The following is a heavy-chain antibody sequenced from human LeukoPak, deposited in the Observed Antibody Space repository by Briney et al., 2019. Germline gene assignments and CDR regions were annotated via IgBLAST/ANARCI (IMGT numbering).Heavy chain of an antibody. V-gene: IGHV4-59*01. J-gene: IGHJ5*02. CDR2: INYSETT. Sequence: SETLSLTCTVSGGSISSYYWSWIRQPPGKGLEWIGYINYSETTNYNPSLKRRVTISVDTSKNQFSLRLSSVTAADTAVYYCARRRSGTSSEFDPWGQGTLVTVSS. CDR1: GGSISSYY. D-gene: IGHD6-6*01. CDR3: ARRRSGTSSEFDP.